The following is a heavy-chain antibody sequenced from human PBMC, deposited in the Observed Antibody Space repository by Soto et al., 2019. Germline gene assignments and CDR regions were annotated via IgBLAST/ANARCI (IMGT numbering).Heavy chain of an antibody. J-gene: IGHJ3*02. CDR1: GFTFSSYA. CDR3: AKDGGALWFGDGSTDAFDI. CDR2: ISGSGGST. Sequence: EVQLLESGGGLVQPGGSLRLSCAASGFTFSSYAMSWVRQAPGKGLEWVSAISGSGGSTYYADSVKGRFTISRDNSKNTLYLQMNSLRAEDTVVYYCAKDGGALWFGDGSTDAFDIWGQGTMVTVSS. V-gene: IGHV3-23*01. D-gene: IGHD3-10*01.